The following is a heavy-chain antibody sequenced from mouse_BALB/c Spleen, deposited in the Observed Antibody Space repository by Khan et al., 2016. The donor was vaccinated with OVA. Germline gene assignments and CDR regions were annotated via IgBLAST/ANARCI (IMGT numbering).Heavy chain of an antibody. V-gene: IGHV2-6-4*01. J-gene: IGHJ4*01. CDR1: GFSLSRYN. D-gene: IGHD2-14*01. CDR2: IWGGGGT. CDR3: ARAYYRYDGYYAMDY. Sequence: QVQLKESGPGLVAPSQSLSITCTVSGFSLSRYNIHWVRQPPGKGLEWLGMIWGGGGTDYNSTLKSRLSISKDNSKSQVFLKMNSLQTEDTASYYCARAYYRYDGYYAMDYWCQGTSVTVSS.